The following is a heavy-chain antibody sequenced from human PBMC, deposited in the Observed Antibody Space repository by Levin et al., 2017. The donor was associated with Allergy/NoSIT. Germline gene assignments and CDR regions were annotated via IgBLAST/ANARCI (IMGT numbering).Heavy chain of an antibody. V-gene: IGHV3-23*01. CDR2: ISGSGGST. CDR3: AKDRPPFDYYGMDV. D-gene: IGHD2/OR15-2a*01. CDR1: GFTFSSYA. J-gene: IGHJ6*02. Sequence: ASVKVSCAASGFTFSSYAMSWVRQAPGKGLEWVSAISGSGGSTYYADSVKGRFTISRDNSKNTLYLQMNSLRAEDTAVYYCAKDRPPFDYYGMDVWGQGTTVTVSS.